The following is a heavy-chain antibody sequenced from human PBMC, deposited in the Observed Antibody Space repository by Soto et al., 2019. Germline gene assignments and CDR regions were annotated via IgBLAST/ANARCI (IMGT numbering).Heavy chain of an antibody. V-gene: IGHV4-31*03. J-gene: IGHJ4*02. CDR2: IYYSGST. D-gene: IGHD5-12*01. CDR1: GGSISSGGYY. CDR3: ARDIGSGYHDY. Sequence: PSETLPLSCTVSGGSISSGGYYWSWIRQHPGKGLEWIWYIYYSGSTYYNPSLKIRVTISVDTSKNQFSLKLSSVTAADTAVPYCARDIGSGYHDYWRQGTLVTVSS.